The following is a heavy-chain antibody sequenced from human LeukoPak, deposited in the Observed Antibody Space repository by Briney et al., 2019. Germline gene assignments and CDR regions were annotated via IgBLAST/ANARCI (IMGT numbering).Heavy chain of an antibody. Sequence: GGSLILSCVASGFTFTTYWMSWVRQAPGKGLEWVANIKQDGSEKYYVDSVEGRFTISRDNAKNSLYLQMNSLRAEDTAVYYCARGLKAFGYWGQGTLVTVSS. J-gene: IGHJ4*02. V-gene: IGHV3-7*05. CDR2: IKQDGSEK. CDR1: GFTFTTYW. CDR3: ARGLKAFGY. D-gene: IGHD3-10*01.